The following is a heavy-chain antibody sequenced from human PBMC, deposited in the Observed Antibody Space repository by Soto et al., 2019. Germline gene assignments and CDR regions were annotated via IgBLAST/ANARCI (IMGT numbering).Heavy chain of an antibody. CDR2: IYHSGST. CDR1: GGSISSSNW. J-gene: IGHJ4*02. Sequence: QVQLQESGPGLVKPSGTLSLTCAVSGGSISSSNWWSWVRQPPGKGLEWIGEIYHSGSTNYNPSRKSRGTITVAKSKNQFSLKLSSVTAADTAVYYCARDGTYYDSSGYYRPFDYWGQGTLVTVSS. D-gene: IGHD3-22*01. CDR3: ARDGTYYDSSGYYRPFDY. V-gene: IGHV4-4*02.